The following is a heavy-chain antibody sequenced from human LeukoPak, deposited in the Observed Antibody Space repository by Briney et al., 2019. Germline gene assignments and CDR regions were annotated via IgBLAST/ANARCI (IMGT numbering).Heavy chain of an antibody. J-gene: IGHJ4*02. Sequence: GGSLRLSCAASGFTFSSYGMHWVRQAPGKGLEWVVVISYDGSNKYYADSVKGRFTISRDNSKNTLYLQMNSLRAEDTAVYYCARLRCSTKVAAAVGYWGQGTLVTVSS. CDR3: ARLRCSTKVAAAVGY. CDR1: GFTFSSYG. V-gene: IGHV3-30*03. CDR2: ISYDGSNK. D-gene: IGHD6-13*01.